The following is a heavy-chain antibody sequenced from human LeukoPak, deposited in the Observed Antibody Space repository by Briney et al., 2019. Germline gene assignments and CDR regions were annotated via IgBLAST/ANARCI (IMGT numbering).Heavy chain of an antibody. CDR3: AKDRETFSSYGYFDY. D-gene: IGHD2-21*01. V-gene: IGHV3-30*02. J-gene: IGHJ4*02. CDR2: IRYDGLKK. CDR1: GFTFSTYD. Sequence: PGGSLRLSCATSGFTFSTYDMHWVRQAPGKGLEWVAHIRYDGLKKRYADTVRSRVTVSRDNSKNTLYLQINSLRAEDTAVYYCAKDRETFSSYGYFDYWGQGTLVPVSS.